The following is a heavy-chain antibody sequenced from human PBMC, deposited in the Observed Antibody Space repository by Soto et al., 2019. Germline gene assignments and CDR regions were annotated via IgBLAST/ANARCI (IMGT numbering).Heavy chain of an antibody. CDR2: ISGSGNYT. J-gene: IGHJ4*02. Sequence: GGSLRLSCAASGFTFSSYSMNWVRQAPGKGLEWVSSISGSGNYTHYADFLRGRFTISRENAKTSLYLQMNSLRAEDTAVYYCAREGINNYNEYYFDSWGQGTAVTVYS. V-gene: IGHV3-21*01. CDR3: AREGINNYNEYYFDS. CDR1: GFTFSSYS. D-gene: IGHD4-4*01.